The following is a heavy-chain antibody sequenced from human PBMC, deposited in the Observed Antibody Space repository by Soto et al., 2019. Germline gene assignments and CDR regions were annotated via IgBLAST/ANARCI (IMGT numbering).Heavy chain of an antibody. CDR3: ARDLYSSSSTYYYGMDV. CDR2: IIPIFGTA. V-gene: IGHV1-69*01. D-gene: IGHD6-6*01. J-gene: IGHJ6*02. Sequence: QVQLVQSGAEVKKPGASVKVSCKASGGTFSSYAISWVRQAPGQGLEWMGGIIPIFGTANYAQKFQVRVTITADASTSTAYMELSSLRSEDTAVYYCARDLYSSSSTYYYGMDVWGQGTTVTVSS. CDR1: GGTFSSYA.